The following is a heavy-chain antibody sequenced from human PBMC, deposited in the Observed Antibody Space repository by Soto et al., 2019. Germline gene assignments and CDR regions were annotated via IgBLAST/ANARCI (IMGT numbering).Heavy chain of an antibody. CDR2: IYYSGSS. V-gene: IGHV4-31*03. CDR1: GGSISSGGYY. J-gene: IGHJ3*02. Sequence: PSETLSLTCTVSGGSISSGGYYWSWIRQHPGNGREGIGYIYYSGSSYCNPCLKPRVTIHVDTSKNEFSLKLSSVTAADTVVYYCASYSSSSAAYDIWGQGTMVTVSS. CDR3: ASYSSSSAAYDI. D-gene: IGHD6-6*01.